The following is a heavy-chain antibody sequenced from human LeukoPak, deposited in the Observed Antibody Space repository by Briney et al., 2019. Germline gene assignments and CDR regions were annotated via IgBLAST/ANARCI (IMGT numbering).Heavy chain of an antibody. D-gene: IGHD2-15*01. CDR2: INPNSGGT. CDR3: ASSPTSECSGGRCYSY. CDR1: GSTFTGYY. Sequence: GASVKVSCKASGSTFTGYYMHWVRQAPGQGLEWMGWINPNSGGTNYVPKFQGRVTMTRDTSITTAYMQLSRLRSDDTAVYYCASSPTSECSGGRCYSYWGQGTLVTVCS. V-gene: IGHV1-2*02. J-gene: IGHJ4*02.